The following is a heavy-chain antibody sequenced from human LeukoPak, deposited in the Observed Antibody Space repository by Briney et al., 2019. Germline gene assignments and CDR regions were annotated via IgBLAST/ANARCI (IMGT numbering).Heavy chain of an antibody. Sequence: SETLSLTCTVSGGSISSSSYYWGWIRQPPGKGLEWIGSIYYSGSTYYNPSLKSRVTISVDTSKNQFSLKLSSVTAADTAVYYCARVGVEAARSFDYWGQGTLVTVSS. V-gene: IGHV4-39*07. CDR1: GGSISSSSYY. CDR2: IYYSGST. CDR3: ARVGVEAARSFDY. D-gene: IGHD6-6*01. J-gene: IGHJ4*02.